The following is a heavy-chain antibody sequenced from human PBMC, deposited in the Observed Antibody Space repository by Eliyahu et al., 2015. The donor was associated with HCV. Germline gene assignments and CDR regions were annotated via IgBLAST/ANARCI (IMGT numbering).Heavy chain of an antibody. CDR2: IRANNGKT. D-gene: IGHD1-26*01. Sequence: QVQLVQSGAEVKKPGASVKFSCKASGYTFTNYDINWVRQAPGQGLEWMGWIRANNGKTNYAQKLQGRVTMTTDTSTSTAYMDLRSLRSDDTAVYFCARGSGGSPNSYFDYWGQGTLVTVSS. J-gene: IGHJ4*02. CDR1: GYTFTNYD. V-gene: IGHV1-18*04. CDR3: ARGSGGSPNSYFDY.